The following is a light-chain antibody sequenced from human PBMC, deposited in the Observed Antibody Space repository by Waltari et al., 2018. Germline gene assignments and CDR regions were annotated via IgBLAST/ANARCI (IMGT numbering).Light chain of an antibody. CDR1: SFNLGRNT. CDR2: NND. CDR3: AAWDDSLNGPV. V-gene: IGLV1-44*01. J-gene: IGLJ3*02. Sequence: QSVLTQPPSASGPPGQRVTISCSGSSFNLGRNTVTWYRQFPGTAPKLLIYNNDQRPPGVPDRFSGSKSGTSASLAISGLQSEHEADYYCAAWDDSLNGPVFGGGTKLTVL.